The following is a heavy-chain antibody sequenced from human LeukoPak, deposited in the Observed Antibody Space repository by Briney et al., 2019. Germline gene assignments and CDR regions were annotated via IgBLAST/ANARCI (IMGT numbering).Heavy chain of an antibody. V-gene: IGHV4-59*01. D-gene: IGHD3-16*02. CDR1: GGSMSSYY. J-gene: IGHJ5*02. Sequence: SETLSLTCNVSGGSMSSYYWSWVRQSPGKGLEWIGYIYYSGSTNYNPSLKSRVTISVDTSKNQFFLKLTSVTAADTAVYFCARRGPSYNWFDPWGQGSLVTVSS. CDR3: ARRGPSYNWFDP. CDR2: IYYSGST.